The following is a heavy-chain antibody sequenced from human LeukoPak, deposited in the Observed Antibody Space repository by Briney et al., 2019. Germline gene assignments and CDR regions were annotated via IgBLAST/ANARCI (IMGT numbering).Heavy chain of an antibody. Sequence: SETLSLTCAVYGWSFSGYYWSWIRQPPGKGLEWIGEINHSGSTNYNPSLKSRVTISVDTSKNQFSLKLSSAAAADTAVYYCASRGPSCSSTSCYTRRYDYWGQGTLVTVSS. CDR1: GWSFSGYY. D-gene: IGHD2-2*02. V-gene: IGHV4-34*01. J-gene: IGHJ4*02. CDR3: ASRGPSCSSTSCYTRRYDY. CDR2: INHSGST.